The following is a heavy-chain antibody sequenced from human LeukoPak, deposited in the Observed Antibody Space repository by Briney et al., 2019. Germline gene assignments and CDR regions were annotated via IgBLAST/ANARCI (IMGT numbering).Heavy chain of an antibody. D-gene: IGHD5-18*01. CDR2: ISSSSSYI. Sequence: GGSLRLSCAASGFTFSGYSMNWVRQAPGKGLEWVSSISSSSSYIYYADSVKGRFTISRDNAKNSLYLQMNSLRAEDTAVYYCASANTAMVEYYYYYYMDVWGKGTTVTVSS. CDR3: ASANTAMVEYYYYYYMDV. J-gene: IGHJ6*03. CDR1: GFTFSGYS. V-gene: IGHV3-21*01.